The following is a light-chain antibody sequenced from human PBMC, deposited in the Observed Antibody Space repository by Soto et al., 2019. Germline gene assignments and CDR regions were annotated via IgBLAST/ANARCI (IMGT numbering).Light chain of an antibody. Sequence: QSVLTQPRSVSGSPGQSVTISCTGTSSDVGGSTYVSWYQQNPGKAPKLMIYDVSIRPSGAPDRFSGSKSGNTASLTISGLQAEDEADYYCCSYAGSYTLGVFGTGTKVTVL. CDR2: DVS. J-gene: IGLJ1*01. CDR1: SSDVGGSTY. CDR3: CSYAGSYTLGV. V-gene: IGLV2-11*01.